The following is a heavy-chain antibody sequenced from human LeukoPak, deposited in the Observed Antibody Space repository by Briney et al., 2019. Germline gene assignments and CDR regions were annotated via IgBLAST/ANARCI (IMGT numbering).Heavy chain of an antibody. CDR1: GGSISSSTYY. CDR3: ATSTGSSNLGN. CDR2: IYYSGST. D-gene: IGHD6-13*01. Sequence: PSETLSLTCTVSGGSISSSTYYWGWIRQPPGKGLEWIASIYYSGSTSYNPSLKSRVTISLDTSKNQFSLKLRFVTAADMAVYYCATSTGSSNLGNWGQGTRVSVSS. J-gene: IGHJ4*02. V-gene: IGHV4-39*01.